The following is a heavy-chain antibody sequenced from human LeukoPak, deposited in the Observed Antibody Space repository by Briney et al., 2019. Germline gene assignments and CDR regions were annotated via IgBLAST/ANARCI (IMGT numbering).Heavy chain of an antibody. Sequence: GGSLRLYCAASGFTFSTYEMNWVRQAPGKGLGGVSYISSMCGTIYYADSVKGRFHISRDNAKNSLFLQMHCQSAEDTSVYYCAVGGGYWCQGTLVTVTS. V-gene: IGHV3-48*03. J-gene: IGHJ4*02. CDR3: AVGGGY. D-gene: IGHD3-16*01. CDR1: GFTFSTYE. CDR2: ISSMCGTI.